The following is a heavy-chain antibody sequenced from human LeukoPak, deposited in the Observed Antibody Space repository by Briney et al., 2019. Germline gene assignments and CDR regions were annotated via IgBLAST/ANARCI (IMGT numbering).Heavy chain of an antibody. V-gene: IGHV3-21*01. J-gene: IGHJ4*02. CDR3: ARGGSNLSDY. CDR2: ISSSSSYI. D-gene: IGHD3-16*02. Sequence: SLRLSCAAXGFTFXSYSMNWVRQAPGKGLEGVSSISSSSSYIYYADSVKGRFTISRDNAKNSLYLQMNSLRAEDTAVYYCARGGSNLSDYWGQGTLVTVSS. CDR1: GFTFXSYS.